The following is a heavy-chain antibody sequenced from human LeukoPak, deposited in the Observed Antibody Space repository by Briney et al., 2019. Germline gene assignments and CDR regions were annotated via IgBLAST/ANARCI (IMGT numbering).Heavy chain of an antibody. CDR3: ARGADSGSALDY. Sequence: GGSLRLSCAASGFTFTTYAMSWVRQAPGKGLEWVSSISSSSSYIYYADSVKGRFTISRDNAKNSLYLQMNSLRAEDTAVYYCARGADSGSALDYWGQGTLVTVSS. V-gene: IGHV3-21*01. J-gene: IGHJ4*02. CDR2: ISSSSSYI. CDR1: GFTFTTYA. D-gene: IGHD3-10*01.